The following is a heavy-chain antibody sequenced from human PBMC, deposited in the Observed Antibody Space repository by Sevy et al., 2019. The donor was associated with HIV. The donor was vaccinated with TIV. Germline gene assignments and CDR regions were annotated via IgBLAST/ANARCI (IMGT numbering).Heavy chain of an antibody. CDR1: GFTFSSYS. CDR3: ARPYYYGSGRAPGYYYYYGMDV. Sequence: GGSLRLSCAASGFTFSSYSMNWVRQAPGKGLEWVSSISSSSSYIYYADSVKGRFTISRDNAKNSLYLQMNSLRAEDTAVYYCARPYYYGSGRAPGYYYYYGMDVWGQWTAVTVSS. D-gene: IGHD3-10*01. V-gene: IGHV3-21*01. CDR2: ISSSSSYI. J-gene: IGHJ6*02.